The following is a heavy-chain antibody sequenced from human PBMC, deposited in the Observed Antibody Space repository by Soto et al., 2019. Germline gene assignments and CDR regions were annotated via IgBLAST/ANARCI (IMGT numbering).Heavy chain of an antibody. CDR3: ARGRTTMVPHDFDY. D-gene: IGHD1-7*01. CDR2: VYYSGST. Sequence: SETLSLTCTVSGGSISSGGSYWNWIRQHPGKGPEWLGYVYYSGSTYYNPSLKSRMSISLDKSKNQFSLKLNSMTAADTAVYYCARGRTTMVPHDFDYWREGALV. CDR1: GGSISSGGSY. V-gene: IGHV4-31*03. J-gene: IGHJ4*02.